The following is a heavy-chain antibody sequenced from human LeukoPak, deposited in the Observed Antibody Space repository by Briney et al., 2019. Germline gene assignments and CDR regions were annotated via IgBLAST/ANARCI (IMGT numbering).Heavy chain of an antibody. CDR3: ARDATGGDH. Sequence: ASVKVSCKASGYNLNTYHMHWVRQAPGQGLEWMGWINPNSGGTNFAQKFQGRVTMTRDTSISTAYMELSRLRSDDTAVYYCARDATGGDHWGQGTLVTVSS. CDR1: GYNLNTYH. V-gene: IGHV1-2*02. D-gene: IGHD3-16*01. J-gene: IGHJ4*02. CDR2: INPNSGGT.